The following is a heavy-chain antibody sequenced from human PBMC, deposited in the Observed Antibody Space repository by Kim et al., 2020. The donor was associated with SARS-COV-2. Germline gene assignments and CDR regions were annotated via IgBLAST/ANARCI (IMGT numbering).Heavy chain of an antibody. J-gene: IGHJ4*02. CDR2: ISYDGSNK. V-gene: IGHV3-30-3*01. D-gene: IGHD1-26*01. CDR1: GFTFSSYA. CDR3: ARVGISGSYPGY. Sequence: GGSLRLSCAASGFTFSSYAMHWVRQAPGKGLEWVAVISYDGSNKYYADSVKGRFTISRDNSKNTLYLQMNSLRAEDTAVYYCARVGISGSYPGYWGQGTLVTVSS.